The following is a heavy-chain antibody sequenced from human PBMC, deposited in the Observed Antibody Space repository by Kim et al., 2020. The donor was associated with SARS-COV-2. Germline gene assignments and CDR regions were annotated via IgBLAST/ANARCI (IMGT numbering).Heavy chain of an antibody. V-gene: IGHV3-30*04. D-gene: IGHD1-26*01. Sequence: GGSLRLSCAASGFTFSSYAMHWVRQAPGKGLEWVAVISYDGSNKYYADSVKGRFTISRDNSKNTLYLQMNSLRAEDTAVYYCARDREWELTYNWFDPWGQGTLVTVSS. CDR1: GFTFSSYA. CDR2: ISYDGSNK. CDR3: ARDREWELTYNWFDP. J-gene: IGHJ5*02.